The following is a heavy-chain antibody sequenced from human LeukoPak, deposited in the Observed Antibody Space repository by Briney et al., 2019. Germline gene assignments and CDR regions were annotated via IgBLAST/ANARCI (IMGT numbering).Heavy chain of an antibody. J-gene: IGHJ6*03. V-gene: IGHV4-61*05. Sequence: SETLSLTCTVSGGSISSSNYYWGWIRQPPGKGLEWIGYIYYSGNTNYNPSLKSRVTISVDTSKNQFSLKLSSVTAADTAVYYCARFPHYSYYMDVWGKGTTVTVSS. CDR1: GGSISSSNYY. CDR2: IYYSGNT. CDR3: ARFPHYSYYMDV.